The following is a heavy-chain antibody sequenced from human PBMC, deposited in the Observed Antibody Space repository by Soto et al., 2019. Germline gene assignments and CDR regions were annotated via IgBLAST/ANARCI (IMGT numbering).Heavy chain of an antibody. Sequence: PSETLSLTCTVSGGSFNGYYWSWIRQPAGKGLESIGRMYTSGSTNYNPSLKSRVTMSIDTSENQFSLKLTSVTAADTAVYYCARGTLMDYYDSSGYYFDHWGQGTPVTVSS. D-gene: IGHD3-22*01. CDR1: GGSFNGYY. CDR2: MYTSGST. J-gene: IGHJ4*02. V-gene: IGHV4-4*07. CDR3: ARGTLMDYYDSSGYYFDH.